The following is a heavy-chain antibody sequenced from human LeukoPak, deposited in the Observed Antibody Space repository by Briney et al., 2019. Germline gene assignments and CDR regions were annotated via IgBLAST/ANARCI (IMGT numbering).Heavy chain of an antibody. J-gene: IGHJ5*02. V-gene: IGHV4-4*07. CDR1: GGSISSYY. Sequence: SETLSLTCTVSGGSISSYYWSWIRQPAGKGLEWIGRIYTSGSTNYNPSLKSRVAMSVDTSKNQFSLNMSSVTAADTAVYYCARHKIAPTGWFDPWGQGTLVTVSS. CDR2: IYTSGST. CDR3: ARHKIAPTGWFDP. D-gene: IGHD6-13*01.